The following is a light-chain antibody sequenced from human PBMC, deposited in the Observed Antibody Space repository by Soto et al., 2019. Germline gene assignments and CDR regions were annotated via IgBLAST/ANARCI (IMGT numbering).Light chain of an antibody. CDR2: GAS. J-gene: IGKJ3*01. CDR1: QSVSSN. V-gene: IGKV3-15*01. CDR3: QQYNNWPVIFT. Sequence: EIVMTQSPATLSVSPGERATLSCRASQSVSSNLAWYQQKPGQAPRLLIYGASTRATGIPARFSGSGSGTEFTLTISSLQSEDFAVYYCQQYNNWPVIFTFGPGTKVDIK.